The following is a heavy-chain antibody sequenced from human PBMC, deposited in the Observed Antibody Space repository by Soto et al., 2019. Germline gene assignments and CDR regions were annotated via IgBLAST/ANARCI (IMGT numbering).Heavy chain of an antibody. CDR2: IYLSGTT. V-gene: IGHV4-39*01. J-gene: IGHJ5*02. Sequence: SETLSLTCTVSGGSISGSSYYWGWIRQPPGKGLEWIGNIYLSGTTYYNPSLKSRVTISYDTSKNQFSLNLRSVTAADTAVYYCARPLRYNSGPSNWFDPWGQGTLVTVSS. CDR3: ARPLRYNSGPSNWFDP. CDR1: GGSISGSSYY. D-gene: IGHD6-19*01.